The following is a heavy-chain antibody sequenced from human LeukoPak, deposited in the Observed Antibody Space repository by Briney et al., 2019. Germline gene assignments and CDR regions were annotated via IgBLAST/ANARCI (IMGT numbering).Heavy chain of an antibody. CDR1: GFTFSDYY. J-gene: IGHJ4*02. CDR3: VSFYYSAFFDY. Sequence: PGGSLRLSCAASGFTFSDYYMTWIRQAPGKGREWVSYISGTNSYTNYADSVKDRFTISRDNAKNSLYLQMNSLRDEDTAVYYCVSFYYSAFFDYWGQGTLVTVSS. CDR2: ISGTNSYT. D-gene: IGHD4/OR15-4a*01. V-gene: IGHV3-11*03.